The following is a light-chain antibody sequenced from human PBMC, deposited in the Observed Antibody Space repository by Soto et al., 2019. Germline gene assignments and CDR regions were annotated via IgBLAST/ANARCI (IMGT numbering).Light chain of an antibody. CDR2: SSN. Sequence: QSVLTQPPSASGTPGQRVTISCSGSSSNIGSNTVNWYQQLPGTAPKLLIYSSNQRPSGVPDRFSGSKSGTSASLAISGLQSEDEADYYCAAWDDILNGYVFGTGTKVTVL. CDR1: SSNIGSNT. CDR3: AAWDDILNGYV. V-gene: IGLV1-44*01. J-gene: IGLJ1*01.